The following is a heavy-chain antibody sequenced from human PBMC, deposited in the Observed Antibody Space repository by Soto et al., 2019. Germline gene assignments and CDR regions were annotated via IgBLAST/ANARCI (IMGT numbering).Heavy chain of an antibody. V-gene: IGHV3-15*07. J-gene: IGHJ3*02. Sequence: GGSLRLSCAASGFTFSNAWMNWVRQAPGKGLEWVGRIKSKTDGGTTDYAAPVKGRFTISRDDSKNTLYLQMNSLKTEDTAVYYCTTGITIFGVVIGPDSAFDIWGQGTMVTVSS. D-gene: IGHD3-3*01. CDR2: IKSKTDGGTT. CDR1: GFTFSNAW. CDR3: TTGITIFGVVIGPDSAFDI.